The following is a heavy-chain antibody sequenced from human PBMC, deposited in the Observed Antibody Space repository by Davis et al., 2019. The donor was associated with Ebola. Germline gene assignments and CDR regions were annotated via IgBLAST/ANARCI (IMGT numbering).Heavy chain of an antibody. CDR2: IRYDGSNK. Sequence: GESLKISCAASGFTFSTYGMHWVRQAPGKGLEWVAFIRYDGSNKYYADSVKGRFTISRDNSKNTLYLQMNSLRAGDTAVYYCARAVGYYYDSSGYYGRSDAFDIWGQGTMVTVSS. D-gene: IGHD3-22*01. CDR3: ARAVGYYYDSSGYYGRSDAFDI. CDR1: GFTFSTYG. J-gene: IGHJ3*02. V-gene: IGHV3-30*02.